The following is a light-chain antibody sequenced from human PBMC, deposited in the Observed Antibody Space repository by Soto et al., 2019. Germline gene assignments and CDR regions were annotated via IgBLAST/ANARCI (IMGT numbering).Light chain of an antibody. CDR2: EVT. J-gene: IGLJ1*01. CDR1: SSDIGAYNY. V-gene: IGLV2-14*01. CDR3: NSYTTLSNRV. Sequence: LTQPASVSGSPGQSITISCTGTSSDIGAYNYVSWYHQHPGKAPKLLIYEVTNRPSGVSDRFSGPKSGNTASLTISGLQAEDEANYYCNSYTTLSNRVFGTGTKVTVL.